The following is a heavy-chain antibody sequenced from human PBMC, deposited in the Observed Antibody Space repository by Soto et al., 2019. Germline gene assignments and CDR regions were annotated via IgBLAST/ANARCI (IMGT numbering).Heavy chain of an antibody. CDR2: VSAYNGNT. Sequence: ASVKVSCKASAYTFTDYGISWARQAPGQGLEWMGWVSAYNGNTNYAQKFQDRVTMTTDTSTSTAYMELRSLRSDDTAVYYCARDRSNSGVWGQGTTVTVSS. CDR3: ARDRSNSGV. J-gene: IGHJ6*02. CDR1: AYTFTDYG. D-gene: IGHD2-15*01. V-gene: IGHV1-18*01.